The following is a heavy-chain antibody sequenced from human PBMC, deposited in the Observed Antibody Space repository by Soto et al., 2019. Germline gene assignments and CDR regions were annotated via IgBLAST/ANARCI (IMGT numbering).Heavy chain of an antibody. V-gene: IGHV3-23*01. J-gene: IGHJ6*02. CDR2: ISGSGGST. Sequence: GSLRLSCAASGFTLRNYEMDWVRQAPGKGLEWVSAISGSGGSTYYADSVKGRFTISRDNSKNTLYLQMNSLRAEDTAVYYCAKEQGSSWENYYYYGMDVWGQGTTVTVSS. CDR1: GFTLRNYE. D-gene: IGHD6-13*01. CDR3: AKEQGSSWENYYYYGMDV.